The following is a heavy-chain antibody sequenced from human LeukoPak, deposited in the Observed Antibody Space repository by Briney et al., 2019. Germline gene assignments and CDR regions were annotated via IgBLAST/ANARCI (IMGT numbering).Heavy chain of an antibody. J-gene: IGHJ4*02. Sequence: GGSLRLSCAASGFLFSSYGMHWVRQAPGKGLEWVAIIWYDGSQKYYGASVEGRFTISGDNSRDTLYLQMNSLRSEDTAVYYCVREDYDKDGHYRKAPDYWGQGTLVTVSS. CDR2: IWYDGSQK. CDR3: VREDYDKDGHYRKAPDY. V-gene: IGHV3-33*01. CDR1: GFLFSSYG. D-gene: IGHD4-11*01.